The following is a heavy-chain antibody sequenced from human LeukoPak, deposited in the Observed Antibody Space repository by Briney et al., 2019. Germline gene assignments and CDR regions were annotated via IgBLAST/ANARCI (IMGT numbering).Heavy chain of an antibody. CDR1: GFTFSSYA. CDR2: ISYDGSNK. Sequence: GGSLRLSCAASGFTFSSYAMHWVRQAPGKGLEWVAVISYDGSNKYYADSVKGRFTISRDNSKNTLYLQLNSLRAEDTAVYYCAKGVLGFWPSLGDYGGQGTLVTVS. V-gene: IGHV3-30-3*01. J-gene: IGHJ4*02. CDR3: AKGVLGFWPSLGDY. D-gene: IGHD3-3*01.